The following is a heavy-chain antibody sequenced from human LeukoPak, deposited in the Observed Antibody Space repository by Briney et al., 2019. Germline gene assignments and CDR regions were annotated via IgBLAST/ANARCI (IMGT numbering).Heavy chain of an antibody. D-gene: IGHD1-26*01. CDR2: ISAHGGDT. CDR1: GFSFSSYA. Sequence: GGSLRLSRAASGFSFSSYALSWVRQAPGKGLEWVSAISAHGGDTYYADSVKGRFTVSRDNSKNTLHLHMNSLRAEDTAVYFCANWQSGSRVFFDYWGQGALGPASS. V-gene: IGHV3-23*01. J-gene: IGHJ4*02. CDR3: ANWQSGSRVFFDY.